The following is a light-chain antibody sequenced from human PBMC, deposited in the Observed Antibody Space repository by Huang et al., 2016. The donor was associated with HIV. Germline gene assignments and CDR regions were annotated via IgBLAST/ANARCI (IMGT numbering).Light chain of an antibody. CDR3: QQYNNWPRGT. V-gene: IGKV3-15*01. CDR2: GAS. J-gene: IGKJ1*01. CDR1: QSFSNN. Sequence: EIVMTQSPGTLSVSPGERATLSCRASQSFSNNLAWYKQKPGQAPRLLIYGASTRATGIPARVSGSGSGTEFTLTISSLQSEDFAVYYCQQYNNWPRGTFGQGTKVEMK.